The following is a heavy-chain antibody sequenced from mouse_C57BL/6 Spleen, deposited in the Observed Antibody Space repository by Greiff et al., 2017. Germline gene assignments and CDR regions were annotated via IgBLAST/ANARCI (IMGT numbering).Heavy chain of an antibody. CDR3: ASRITTVVATDY. D-gene: IGHD1-1*01. CDR2: IDPSDSYT. CDR1: GYTFTSYW. J-gene: IGHJ2*01. Sequence: VQLQESGAELVRPGTSVKLSCKASGYTFTSYWMHWVKQRPGQGLEWIGVIDPSDSYTNYNQKFKGKATLTVDTSSSTAYMQLSSLTSEDSAVYYCASRITTVVATDYWGQGTTRTVSS. V-gene: IGHV1-59*01.